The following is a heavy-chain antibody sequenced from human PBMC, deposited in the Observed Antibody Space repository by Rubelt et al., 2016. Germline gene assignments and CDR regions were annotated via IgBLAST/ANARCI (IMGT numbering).Heavy chain of an antibody. CDR3: ARAAPHPLAADGHYYFDY. Sequence: GKGLEWVSSISSSSSYIYYADSVKGRFTISRDNAKNSLYLQMNSLRVEDTAVYYCARAAPHPLAADGHYYFDYWGHGTLVTVSS. CDR2: ISSSSSYI. D-gene: IGHD6-25*01. V-gene: IGHV3-21*01. J-gene: IGHJ4*01.